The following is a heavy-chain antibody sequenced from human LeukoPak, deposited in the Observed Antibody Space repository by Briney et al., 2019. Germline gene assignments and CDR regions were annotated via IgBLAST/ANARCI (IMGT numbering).Heavy chain of an antibody. CDR1: GYTFTSYD. Sequence: ASVKVSCKASGYTFTSYDINWVRQATGQGLEWMGWMNPNSGNTGYAQKFQGRVTMTRNTSISTAYMELSSLRSDDTAVYYCARYRQQLYWYFDLWGRGTLVTVSS. J-gene: IGHJ2*01. CDR3: ARYRQQLYWYFDL. V-gene: IGHV1-8*01. CDR2: MNPNSGNT. D-gene: IGHD6-13*01.